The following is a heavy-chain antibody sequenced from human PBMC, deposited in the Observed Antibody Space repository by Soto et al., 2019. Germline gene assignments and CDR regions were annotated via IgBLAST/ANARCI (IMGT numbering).Heavy chain of an antibody. J-gene: IGHJ4*02. D-gene: IGHD2-15*01. CDR3: ARRWLLKGALDY. CDR1: GFTFSSYG. V-gene: IGHV3-33*01. Sequence: QVQLVESGGGVVQPGRSLRLSCAASGFTFSSYGMHWVRQAPGKGLEWVAVIWYDGSNKYYADSVKGRFTISRDSSKNTLYLQMNSLRAEDTAVYYCARRWLLKGALDYWGQGTLVTVSS. CDR2: IWYDGSNK.